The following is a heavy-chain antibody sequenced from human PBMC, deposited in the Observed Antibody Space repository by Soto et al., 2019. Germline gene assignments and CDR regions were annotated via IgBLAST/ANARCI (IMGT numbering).Heavy chain of an antibody. CDR1: GFTFSSYA. CDR2: ISGSGGST. V-gene: IGHV3-23*01. Sequence: GGSLRLSCAASGFTFSSYAMSWVRQAPGKGLEWVSAISGSGGSTYYADSVKGRFTISRDNSKNTLYLQMNSLRAEDTAVYYCAKASGCSGGSCYSGPLFDPWGQGTLVTVSS. CDR3: AKASGCSGGSCYSGPLFDP. D-gene: IGHD2-15*01. J-gene: IGHJ5*02.